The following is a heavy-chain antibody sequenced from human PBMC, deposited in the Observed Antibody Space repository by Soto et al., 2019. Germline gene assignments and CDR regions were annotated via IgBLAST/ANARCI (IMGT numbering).Heavy chain of an antibody. Sequence: GGSLTLSCAASGFTFSSYAMSWVRQAPGKGLEWVSAISGSGSSTYYADSVKGRFTISRENSKNTQSLQMNSLRAEDTVVFCCAKGGPYSSSPLDYWGQGTLVTVA. D-gene: IGHD6-6*01. V-gene: IGHV3-23*01. CDR2: ISGSGSST. CDR3: AKGGPYSSSPLDY. J-gene: IGHJ4*02. CDR1: GFTFSSYA.